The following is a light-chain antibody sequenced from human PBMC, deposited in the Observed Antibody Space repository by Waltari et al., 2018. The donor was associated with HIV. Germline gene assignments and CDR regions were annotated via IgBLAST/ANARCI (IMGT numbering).Light chain of an antibody. Sequence: DFQMTQSPSSLSASVGDRVTITCRSSQNINNYVTWYQQRPGRAPKLLIYAASTLESGVPSRFSGSRSGTDFTLTISSLQPEDFATYYCQQTFSTPLTFGQGTKVEVK. CDR2: AAS. J-gene: IGKJ1*01. CDR1: QNINNY. V-gene: IGKV1-39*01. CDR3: QQTFSTPLT.